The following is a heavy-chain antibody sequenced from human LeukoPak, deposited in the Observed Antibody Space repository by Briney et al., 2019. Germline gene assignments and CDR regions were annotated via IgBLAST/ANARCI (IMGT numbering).Heavy chain of an antibody. CDR2: INSDGSST. Sequence: GGSLRLSCAASGFTFSSCGMNWVRQAPGKGLEWVSRINSDGSSTSYADSVKGRFTISRDNAKNTLYLQMNSLRAEDTAVYYCAKDRVDFYVGPRPNWFDPWGQGTLVTVSS. J-gene: IGHJ5*02. CDR1: GFTFSSCG. V-gene: IGHV3-74*01. CDR3: AKDRVDFYVGPRPNWFDP. D-gene: IGHD3-3*01.